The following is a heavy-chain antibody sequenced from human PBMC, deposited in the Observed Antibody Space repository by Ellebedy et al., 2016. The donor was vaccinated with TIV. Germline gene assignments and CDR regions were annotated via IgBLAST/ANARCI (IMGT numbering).Heavy chain of an antibody. V-gene: IGHV1-2*02. J-gene: IGHJ4*02. CDR3: ARAWGLRRVTGPFDY. Sequence: ASVKVSXXASGYTFTGYYMHWVRQAPGQGLEWMGWINPNSGGTNYAQKFQGRVTMTRDTSISTAYMELSRLRSDDTAVYYCARAWGLRRVTGPFDYWGQGTLVTVSS. CDR1: GYTFTGYY. CDR2: INPNSGGT. D-gene: IGHD4-17*01.